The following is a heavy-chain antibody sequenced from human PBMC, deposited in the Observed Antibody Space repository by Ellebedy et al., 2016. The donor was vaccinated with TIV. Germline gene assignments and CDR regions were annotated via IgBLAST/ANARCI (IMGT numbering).Heavy chain of an antibody. CDR2: SHRDGDT. CDR3: AKETFNDVDLKVWGVLDI. J-gene: IGHJ3*02. CDR1: GGSIDSGGYY. V-gene: IGHV3-66*01. D-gene: IGHD5/OR15-5a*01. Sequence: ETLSLTCTVSGGSIDSGGYYWSWIRHHPGKGLEWTSVSHRDGDTNYADSVKGRFIVSRDKSRNTLYLQMTGLSVEDTAVYYCAKETFNDVDLKVWGVLDIWGQGTMVTVSS.